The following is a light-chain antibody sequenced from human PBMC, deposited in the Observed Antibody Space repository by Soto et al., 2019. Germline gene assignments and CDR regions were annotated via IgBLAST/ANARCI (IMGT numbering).Light chain of an antibody. CDR2: GAS. CDR1: QSVSNNY. J-gene: IGKJ1*01. CDR3: QQYGSSSWT. Sequence: EIVLTQSPGTLSLSPEKRATLSCRASQSVSNNYLAWYQQKPGQAPRLLIYGASSRATGIPDRFSGSGSGTEFTLTISRLEPEDFAVYYCQQYGSSSWTFGQGTKVDIK. V-gene: IGKV3-20*01.